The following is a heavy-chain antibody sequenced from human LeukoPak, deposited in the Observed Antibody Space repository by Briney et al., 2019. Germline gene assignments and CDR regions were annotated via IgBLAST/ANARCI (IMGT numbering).Heavy chain of an antibody. Sequence: GGSLRLSCAASGFTFSSYGMHWVRHAPGKGLEWVAVISYDGSNKYYADSVKGRFTISRENSKITLYLQMNSLRAEDTAVYYCAKDRGPYYDFWSGYYAGPSPYAMDVWGQGTTVTVSS. V-gene: IGHV3-30*18. CDR3: AKDRGPYYDFWSGYYAGPSPYAMDV. CDR1: GFTFSSYG. CDR2: ISYDGSNK. D-gene: IGHD3-3*01. J-gene: IGHJ6*02.